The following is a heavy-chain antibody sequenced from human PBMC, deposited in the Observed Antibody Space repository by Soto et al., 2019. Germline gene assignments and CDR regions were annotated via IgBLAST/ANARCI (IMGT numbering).Heavy chain of an antibody. D-gene: IGHD4-17*01. CDR1: GGSISSGGYY. V-gene: IGHV4-31*03. J-gene: IGHJ6*02. CDR3: ASSAVTAPYYYYGMDV. CDR2: IYYSGST. Sequence: QVQLQESGPGLVKPSQTLSLTCTVSGGSISSGGYYWSWIRQHPGNGLEWIGYIYYSGSTYYNPSLKSRVTISVDTSKNQFSLKLSSVTAADTAVYYCASSAVTAPYYYYGMDVWGQGTTVTVSS.